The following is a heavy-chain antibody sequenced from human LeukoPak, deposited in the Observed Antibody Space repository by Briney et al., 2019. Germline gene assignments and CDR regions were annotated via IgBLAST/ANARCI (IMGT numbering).Heavy chain of an antibody. V-gene: IGHV3-74*01. J-gene: IGHJ4*02. D-gene: IGHD6-19*01. CDR2: INSDGSRT. CDR1: GFTFRNYR. CDR3: ASESYSSGWYGIDY. Sequence: GGSLRLSCAASGFTFRNYRMHWVRQAPGKGLVWVSRINSDGSRTTYADSVKGRFTISRDNAKNTLYLQMNSLRAEDTAVYYCASESYSSGWYGIDYWGQGTLVTVSS.